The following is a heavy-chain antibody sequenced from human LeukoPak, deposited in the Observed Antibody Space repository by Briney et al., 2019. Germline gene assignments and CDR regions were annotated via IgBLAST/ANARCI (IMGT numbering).Heavy chain of an antibody. J-gene: IGHJ6*03. Sequence: GGSLRLSCAASGFTFDDYAMHWVRQAPGKGLEWVSGISWNSGSIGYADSVKGRFTISRDNAKNSLYLQMNSLRAEDTALYYCARDTYYYDSSGYKRDYYYYYMDVWGKGTTVTVSS. D-gene: IGHD3-22*01. CDR2: ISWNSGSI. V-gene: IGHV3-9*01. CDR3: ARDTYYYDSSGYKRDYYYYYMDV. CDR1: GFTFDDYA.